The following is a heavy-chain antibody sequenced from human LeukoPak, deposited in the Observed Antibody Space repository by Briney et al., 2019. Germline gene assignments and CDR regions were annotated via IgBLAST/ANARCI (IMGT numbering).Heavy chain of an antibody. CDR2: INHSGST. V-gene: IGHV4-34*01. J-gene: IGHJ5*02. D-gene: IGHD3-3*01. CDR1: GGSFSGYY. CDR3: ATGHYDFGNNWFDP. Sequence: SETLSLTCAVYGGSFSGYYWSWIRQPPGKGLEWIGEINHSGSTNYNPSLKSRVTISVDTSKNQFSLKLSSVTAADTAVYYCATGHYDFGNNWFDPWGQGTLVTVSS.